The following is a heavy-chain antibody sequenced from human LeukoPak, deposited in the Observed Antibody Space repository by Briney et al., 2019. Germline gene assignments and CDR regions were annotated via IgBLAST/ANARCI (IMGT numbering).Heavy chain of an antibody. J-gene: IGHJ4*02. D-gene: IGHD3-22*01. CDR1: GFTFSDYY. Sequence: GGSLRLSCAASGFTFSDYYMSWIREAPREGREWVSYISSSGSTIYYADSVKGRFTISRDNPKNSLYLQMNSLRAEDTAVYYCARVQPHYYDSSGYPPDYWGQGALFTASS. CDR3: ARVQPHYYDSSGYPPDY. V-gene: IGHV3-11*01. CDR2: ISSSGSTI.